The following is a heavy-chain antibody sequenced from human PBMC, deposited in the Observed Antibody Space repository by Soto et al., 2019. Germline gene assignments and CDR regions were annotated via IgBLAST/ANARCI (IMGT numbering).Heavy chain of an antibody. J-gene: IGHJ6*02. CDR1: GYTSSSYG. CDR3: ATKDDHKDDQPYYYGMDV. CDR2: ISVFNGDT. D-gene: IGHD3-16*01. V-gene: IGHV1-18*01. Sequence: ASVKVSCKALGYTSSSYGINWVRQAPGQGLEWMGWISVFNGDTKYAQKFQGRVAITKDPGTSTAHMELRSLRSDDAAVYFCATKDDHKDDQPYYYGMDVWGQGTTVTVSS.